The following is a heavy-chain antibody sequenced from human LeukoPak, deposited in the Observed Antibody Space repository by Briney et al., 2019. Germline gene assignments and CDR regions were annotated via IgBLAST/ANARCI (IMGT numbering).Heavy chain of an antibody. D-gene: IGHD5-12*01. J-gene: IGHJ3*02. V-gene: IGHV2-5*01. CDR3: AHTPEDPYDDAFDI. CDR1: GFSLSTSGVG. CDR2: IYWNDDK. Sequence: SGPTLVNLTQTLTLTCTFSGFSLSTSGVGVGWIRQPPGKALEWLAIIYWNDDKGYSPSLKSRVTITKGTSKNQVVLTMTNMDPVDTATYYCAHTPEDPYDDAFDIWGRGTLVTVSS.